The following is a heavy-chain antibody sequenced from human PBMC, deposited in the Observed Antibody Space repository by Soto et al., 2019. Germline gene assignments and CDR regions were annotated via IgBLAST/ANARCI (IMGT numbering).Heavy chain of an antibody. CDR2: IYYSGST. V-gene: IGHV4-31*03. J-gene: IGHJ6*02. CDR1: GGSISSGGYY. D-gene: IGHD3-10*01. CDR3: ARDARWFGELLNYYGMDV. Sequence: SETLSLTCTVSGGSISSGGYYRSWIRQHPGKGLEWIGYIYYSGSTYYNPSLKSRVTISVDTSKNQFSLKLSSVTAADTAVYYCARDARWFGELLNYYGMDVWGQGTTVTVSS.